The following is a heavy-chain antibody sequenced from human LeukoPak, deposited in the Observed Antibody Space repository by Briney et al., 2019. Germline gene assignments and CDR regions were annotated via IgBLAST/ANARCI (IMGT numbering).Heavy chain of an antibody. V-gene: IGHV4-61*02. CDR2: IYTSGST. Sequence: SETLSLTCTVSGGSISSGSYYWSWIRQPAGKGLEWIGRIYTSGSTNYNPSLRSRVTISVDTSKNQFSLKLSSVTAADTALYYRARDDCSGGSCPNWFDPWGQGTLVTVSS. CDR3: ARDDCSGGSCPNWFDP. CDR1: GGSISSGSYY. J-gene: IGHJ5*02. D-gene: IGHD2-15*01.